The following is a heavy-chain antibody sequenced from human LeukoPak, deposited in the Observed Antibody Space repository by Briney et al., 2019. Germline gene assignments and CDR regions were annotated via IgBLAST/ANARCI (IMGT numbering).Heavy chain of an antibody. V-gene: IGHV1-8*01. CDR3: ARGNRWLQSRGDPFDY. CDR1: GYTFTSYD. CDR2: MNPNSGNT. J-gene: IGHJ4*02. Sequence: ASVKVSCKASGYTFTSYDINWVRQATGQGLEWMGWMNPNSGNTGYAQKFQGRVTMTRNTSISTAYMELSSLRSEDTAVYYCARGNRWLQSRGDPFDYWGQGTLVTVSS. D-gene: IGHD5-24*01.